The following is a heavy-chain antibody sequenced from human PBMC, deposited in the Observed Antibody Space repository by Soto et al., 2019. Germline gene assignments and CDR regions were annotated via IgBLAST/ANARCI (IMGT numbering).Heavy chain of an antibody. J-gene: IGHJ6*02. V-gene: IGHV4-59*01. CDR3: ARAITMVRGELYYYYYGMDV. D-gene: IGHD3-10*01. Sequence: SETLSLTCTVSGGSISSYYWSWIRQPPGKGLEWIGYIYYSGSTNYNPSLKSRVTISVDTSKNQFSLKLSSVTAADTAVYYCARAITMVRGELYYYYYGMDVWGQGTTVT. CDR2: IYYSGST. CDR1: GGSISSYY.